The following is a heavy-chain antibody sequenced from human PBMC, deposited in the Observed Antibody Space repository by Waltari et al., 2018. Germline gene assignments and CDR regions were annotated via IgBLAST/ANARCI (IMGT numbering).Heavy chain of an antibody. J-gene: IGHJ6*02. CDR3: AKVFLDYYYYGMDV. CDR2: TSGSGGRT. CDR1: GFTFSSYA. Sequence: EVQLLESGGGLVQPGGSLRLSWAASGFTFSSYAMTWVRQAPGKGLEWVSGTSGSGGRTYYADSVKGRFTISRDNSKNTLYLQMNSLRAEDTAVYYCAKVFLDYYYYGMDVWGQGTTVTVSS. V-gene: IGHV3-23*01.